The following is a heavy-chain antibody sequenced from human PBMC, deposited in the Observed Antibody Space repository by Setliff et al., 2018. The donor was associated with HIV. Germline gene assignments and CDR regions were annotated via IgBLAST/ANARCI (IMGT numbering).Heavy chain of an antibody. V-gene: IGHV1-8*01. D-gene: IGHD4-4*01. Sequence: GASVKVSCKTSGHPFSNYDIIWVRRATEQGLEWMGWMNPNSGATGYAQKFKDRFIMTRDTSISTAYMELSSLRSDDTAVYYCAREGLGHSNARGAFDFWGQGTMVTVSS. CDR3: AREGLGHSNARGAFDF. CDR1: GHPFSNYD. J-gene: IGHJ3*01. CDR2: MNPNSGAT.